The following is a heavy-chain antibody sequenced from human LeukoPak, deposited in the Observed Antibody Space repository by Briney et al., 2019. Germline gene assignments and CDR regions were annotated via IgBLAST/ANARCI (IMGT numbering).Heavy chain of an antibody. CDR2: ISGSDNDT. CDR3: AKAPVTTCSGAYCYPFDY. Sequence: GGSLRLSCAASGFTFSRNAMSWVRQAPGKGLEWVSTISGSDNDTYYADSVKGRFTISRDSSKNTLYLQMNRLRAEDAAVYYCAKAPVTTCSGAYCYPFDYWGQGTLVTVSS. CDR1: GFTFSRNA. V-gene: IGHV3-23*01. J-gene: IGHJ4*02. D-gene: IGHD2-21*01.